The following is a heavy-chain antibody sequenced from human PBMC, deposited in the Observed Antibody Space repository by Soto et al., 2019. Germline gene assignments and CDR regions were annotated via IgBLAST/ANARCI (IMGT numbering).Heavy chain of an antibody. J-gene: IGHJ5*02. CDR1: GGSISSSNW. V-gene: IGHV4-4*02. Sequence: QVQLQESGPGLVKPSGTLSLTCAVSGGSISSSNWWSWVRQPPGKGLEWIGEIYHSGSTNYNPSLKGRVTISVDKSKNQFALKLSSVTAADTAVYYCARGIGEYRLLSRWFDPWGQGTLVTVSS. CDR3: ARGIGEYRLLSRWFDP. CDR2: IYHSGST. D-gene: IGHD2-2*01.